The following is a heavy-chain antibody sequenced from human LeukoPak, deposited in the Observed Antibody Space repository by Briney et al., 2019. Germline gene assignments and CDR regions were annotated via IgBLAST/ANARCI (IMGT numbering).Heavy chain of an antibody. CDR1: GFTFSSHT. D-gene: IGHD6-19*01. V-gene: IGHV3-21*01. CDR3: ARDRDRTGVAGTRGFDP. Sequence: GGSLRLSCAASGFTFSSHTVTWVRQAPGRGLEWVSSMSSSSSFIHYADSVRGRFTISRDNAKNSLYLQMNSLRAEDTAVYYCARDRDRTGVAGTRGFDPWGQGTLVTVSS. J-gene: IGHJ5*02. CDR2: MSSSSSFI.